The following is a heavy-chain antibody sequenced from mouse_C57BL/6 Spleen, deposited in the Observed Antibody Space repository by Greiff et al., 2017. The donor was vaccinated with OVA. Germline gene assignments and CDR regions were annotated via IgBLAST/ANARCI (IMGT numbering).Heavy chain of an antibody. CDR3: ARSMYYGSSSLAY. V-gene: IGHV1-26*01. Sequence: VQLQQSGPELVKPGASVKISCKASGYTFTDYYMNWVKQSHGKSLEWIGDINPNNGGTSYNQKFKGKATLTVDKSSSTAYMELRSLTSEDSAVYYCARSMYYGSSSLAYWGQGTLVTVSA. CDR1: GYTFTDYY. CDR2: INPNNGGT. D-gene: IGHD1-1*01. J-gene: IGHJ3*01.